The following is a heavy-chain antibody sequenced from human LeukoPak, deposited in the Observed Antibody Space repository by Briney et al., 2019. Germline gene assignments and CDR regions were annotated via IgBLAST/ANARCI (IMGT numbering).Heavy chain of an antibody. CDR2: IYHSGST. D-gene: IGHD1-26*01. CDR1: GGSISSGGYS. Sequence: SQTLSLTCAVSGGSISSGGYSWSWIRQPPGKGLEWIGYIYHSGSTYYNPSLKSRVTISVDRSKNQFSLKLSSVTAADTAVYYCARDSGSYTAFGIWGQGTMVTVSS. V-gene: IGHV4-30-2*01. J-gene: IGHJ3*02. CDR3: ARDSGSYTAFGI.